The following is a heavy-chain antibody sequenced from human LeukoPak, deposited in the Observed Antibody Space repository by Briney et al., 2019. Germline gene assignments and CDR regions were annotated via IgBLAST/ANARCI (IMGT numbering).Heavy chain of an antibody. D-gene: IGHD4-17*01. V-gene: IGHV3-33*06. Sequence: GGSLRLSCAASGFTFSSYGMHWVRQAPGKGLEWVAAIWYDGSNKYYADSVKGRFTISRDNSKNTLYLQMNSLRAEDTAVYCCAKDGRLYGDYGIDYWGQGTLVTVSS. CDR1: GFTFSSYG. J-gene: IGHJ4*02. CDR2: IWYDGSNK. CDR3: AKDGRLYGDYGIDY.